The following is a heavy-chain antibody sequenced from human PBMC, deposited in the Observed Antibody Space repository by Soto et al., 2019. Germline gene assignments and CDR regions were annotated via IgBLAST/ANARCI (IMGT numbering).Heavy chain of an antibody. V-gene: IGHV1-3*01. J-gene: IGHJ6*02. CDR2: INAGNGNT. Sequence: QVQLVQPGAEVKKPGASVKVSCKASGYTFTSYAMHWVRQAPGQRLEWMGWINAGNGNTKYSQKFQGRVTITRDTCARADEMGLSSLRTADTAVYYCAREFRGWYVGNPAKYYYYGMDVWGQWTTVTVSS. CDR3: AREFRGWYVGNPAKYYYYGMDV. CDR1: GYTFTSYA. D-gene: IGHD6-19*01.